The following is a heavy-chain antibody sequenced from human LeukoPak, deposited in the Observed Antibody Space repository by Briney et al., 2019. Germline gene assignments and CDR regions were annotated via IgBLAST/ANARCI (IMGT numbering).Heavy chain of an antibody. Sequence: ASVKVSCKASGYTFTSYYMHWVRQAPGQGLEWMGIINPSGGSTNYAQKFQGRVIMTRDTSTSTVYMELSSLRSEDTAVYYCASGTTDIVVVPATLRNYYFDYWGQGTLVTVSS. CDR3: ASGTTDIVVVPATLRNYYFDY. V-gene: IGHV1-46*01. CDR1: GYTFTSYY. CDR2: INPSGGST. J-gene: IGHJ4*02. D-gene: IGHD2-2*01.